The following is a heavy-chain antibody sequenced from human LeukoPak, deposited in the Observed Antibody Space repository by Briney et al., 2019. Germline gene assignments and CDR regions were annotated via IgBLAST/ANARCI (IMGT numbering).Heavy chain of an antibody. CDR3: ARGEDTVVTPFGWAKGHFDY. Sequence: VKVSCKASGGTFSSYAISWVRQAPGQGLEWMGGIIPIFGTANYAQKFQGRVTITADESTCTAYMELSSLRSEDTAVYYCARGEDTVVTPFGWAKGHFDYWGQGTLVTVSS. CDR2: IIPIFGTA. V-gene: IGHV1-69*01. D-gene: IGHD4-23*01. CDR1: GGTFSSYA. J-gene: IGHJ4*02.